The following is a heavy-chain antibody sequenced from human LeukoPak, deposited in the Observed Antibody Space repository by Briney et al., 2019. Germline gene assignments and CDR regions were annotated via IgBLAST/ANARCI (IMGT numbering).Heavy chain of an antibody. V-gene: IGHV3-48*03. J-gene: IGHJ4*02. CDR3: ARVGRYRVDY. CDR2: MSSTGTTI. Sequence: GGSLRLSCAASGFTFSSFEMNWVRQAPGKGLAWISYMSSTGTTIYYADSVKGRFTISRDNAKNSLYLQMNSLRVEDTAVYYCARVGRYRVDYWGQGTLVTVSS. D-gene: IGHD5-12*01. CDR1: GFTFSSFE.